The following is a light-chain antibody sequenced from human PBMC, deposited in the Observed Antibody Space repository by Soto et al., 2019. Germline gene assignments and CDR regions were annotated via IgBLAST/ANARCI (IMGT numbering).Light chain of an antibody. Sequence: DIQMTQSPSSLSASVGDIVASACRASQGIRNDLGWYQQKPGKAPKLLIYAASSLESGVPSRFSGSGSGTDFTLTISSLQPEDFATYYCQQLNSYPRTFGQGTKVDIK. J-gene: IGKJ1*01. CDR2: AAS. CDR3: QQLNSYPRT. V-gene: IGKV1-17*01. CDR1: QGIRND.